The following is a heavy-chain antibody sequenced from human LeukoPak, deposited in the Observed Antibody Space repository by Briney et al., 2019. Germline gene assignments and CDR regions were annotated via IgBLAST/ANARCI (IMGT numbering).Heavy chain of an antibody. J-gene: IGHJ4*02. CDR3: AKRGVVIRVILVGFHKEAYYFDS. CDR2: IKPDGSEK. V-gene: IGHV3-7*03. CDR1: GFTFNNYW. Sequence: GSLRLSCAASGFTFNNYWMNWVRQAPGKGLEWVANIKPDGSEKNSVDSVKGRFTISRDNAKKSVFLQMNSLRAEDTAVYFCAKRGVVIRVILVGFHKEAYYFDSWGQGALVTVSS. D-gene: IGHD3-22*01.